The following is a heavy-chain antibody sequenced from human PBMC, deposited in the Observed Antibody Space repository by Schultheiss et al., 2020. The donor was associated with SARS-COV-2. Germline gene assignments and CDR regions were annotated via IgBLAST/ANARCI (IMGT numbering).Heavy chain of an antibody. CDR2: IYYSGST. D-gene: IGHD3-22*01. CDR3: ARESHYYDSS. J-gene: IGHJ4*02. CDR1: GDSISTGGYY. V-gene: IGHV4-39*01. Sequence: SETLSLTCAVSGDSISTGGYYWGWIRQPPGKGLEWIGSIYYSGSTYYNPSLKSRVTISVDTSKNQFSLKLSSVTAADTAVYYCARESHYYDSSWGQGTLVTVSS.